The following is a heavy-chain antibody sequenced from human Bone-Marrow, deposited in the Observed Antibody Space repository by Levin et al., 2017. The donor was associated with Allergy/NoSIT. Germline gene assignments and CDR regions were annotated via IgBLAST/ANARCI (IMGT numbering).Heavy chain of an antibody. J-gene: IGHJ6*02. CDR1: GFTVSSNY. CDR3: ARVGYYYYGMDV. Sequence: GGSLRLSCAASGFTVSSNYMSWVRQAPGKGLEWVSVIYSGGSTYYADSVKGRFTISRDNSKNTLYLQMNSLRAEDTAVYYCARVGYYYYGMDVWGQGTTVTVSS. V-gene: IGHV3-53*01. CDR2: IYSGGST.